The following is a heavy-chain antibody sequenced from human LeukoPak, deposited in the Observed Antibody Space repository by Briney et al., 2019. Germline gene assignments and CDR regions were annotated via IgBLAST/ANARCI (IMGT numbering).Heavy chain of an antibody. V-gene: IGHV3-15*07. Sequence: PGGSLRLSCAASGFTFSIYGMHWVRQAPGKGLEWVGRIKSKTDGGTTDYAAPVKGRFTISRDDSKNTLYLQMNSLKTEDTAVYYCTTDGYNWNDALTYWGQGTLVTVSS. CDR2: IKSKTDGGTT. CDR3: TTDGYNWNDALTY. D-gene: IGHD1-20*01. J-gene: IGHJ4*02. CDR1: GFTFSIYG.